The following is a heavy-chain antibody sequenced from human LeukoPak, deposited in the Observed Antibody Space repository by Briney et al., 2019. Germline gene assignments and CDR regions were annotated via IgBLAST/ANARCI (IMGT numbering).Heavy chain of an antibody. CDR3: ARGVGATLFYYFHMDV. V-gene: IGHV3-9*03. Sequence: GGSLRLSCAASGFRFDDYAMHWVRQVPGKGLEWVSGIDSNSRSIGYADSVKGRFTISRDNARNSLYLQMNSLRTEDMALYYCARGVGATLFYYFHMDVWGIRTTVTVSS. J-gene: IGHJ6*03. CDR1: GFRFDDYA. CDR2: IDSNSRSI. D-gene: IGHD1-26*01.